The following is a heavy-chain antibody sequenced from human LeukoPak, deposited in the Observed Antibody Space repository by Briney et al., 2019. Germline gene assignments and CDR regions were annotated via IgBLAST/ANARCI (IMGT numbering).Heavy chain of an antibody. D-gene: IGHD5-18*01. CDR3: ARDGWQLWRGDY. CDR2: IIPILGIA. CDR1: GGTFSSYA. J-gene: IGHJ4*02. V-gene: IGHV1-69*04. Sequence: SVKVSCEASGGTFSSYAISWVRQAPGQGLEWMGRIIPILGIANYAQKFQGRVTITADKSTSTAYMELSSLRSEDTAVYYCARDGWQLWRGDYWGQGTLVTVSS.